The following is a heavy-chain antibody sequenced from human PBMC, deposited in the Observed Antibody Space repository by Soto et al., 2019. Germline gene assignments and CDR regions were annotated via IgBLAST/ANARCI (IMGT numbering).Heavy chain of an antibody. CDR1: GFTFSSYS. J-gene: IGHJ6*03. CDR2: ISSSSCI. V-gene: IGHV3-21*01. D-gene: IGHD3-3*01. CDR3: ARGGDFWSGSYYYMDV. Sequence: GGSLRLSCAASGFTFSSYSMNWVRQAPGKGLEWVSSISSSSCIYYADSVKGRFTISRDNAKNSLYLQMNSLRAEDTAVYYCARGGDFWSGSYYYMDVWGKGTTVTVSS.